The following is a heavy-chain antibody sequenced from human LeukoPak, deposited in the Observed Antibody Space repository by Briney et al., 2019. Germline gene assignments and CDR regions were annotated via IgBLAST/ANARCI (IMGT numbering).Heavy chain of an antibody. D-gene: IGHD1-14*01. CDR1: GFIFTDYG. V-gene: IGHV3-30*02. Sequence: AGGSLRLSCAAAGFIFTDYGMHWVRQAPGKGLEWLTFIRYDGSDKYYADSVKGRFTVSRDNSKNTLDLQMNSLTSDDTAVYDFAKQGTASQPSDLDQWGQGILVTVSS. CDR2: IRYDGSDK. CDR3: AKQGTASQPSDLDQ. J-gene: IGHJ4*02.